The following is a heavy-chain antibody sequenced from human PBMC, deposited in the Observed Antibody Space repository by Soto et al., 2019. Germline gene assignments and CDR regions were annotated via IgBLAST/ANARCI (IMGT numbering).Heavy chain of an antibody. CDR1: GGSISSYY. D-gene: IGHD3-16*02. CDR2: IYYSGST. CDR3: ARNRLCPIVIDTDHYYNVYYLDV. V-gene: IGHV4-59*01. Sequence: SETLSLTCTVSGGSISSYYWSWIRQPPGKGLEWIGYIYYSGSTNYNPSLKSRVTISVDTSKNQFSLKLSSVTAADPAVYYCARNRLCPIVIDTDHYYNVYYLDVWGKGTTVTVPS. J-gene: IGHJ6*03.